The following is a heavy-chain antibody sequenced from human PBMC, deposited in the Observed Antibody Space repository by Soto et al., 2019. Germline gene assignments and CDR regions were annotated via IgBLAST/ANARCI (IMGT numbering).Heavy chain of an antibody. V-gene: IGHV3-23*01. CDR1: GFTFSGYA. CDR2: ITGDGHRT. J-gene: IGHJ4*02. D-gene: IGHD3-22*01. CDR3: AIRDYYDSATFSPLFES. Sequence: EVQLLESGGGLVQPGGSLRLSCTASGFTFSGYAMRWVRQSPGKELEWVAAITGDGHRTYYADSVEGRFTISRDNSKKTLFLQMNSLRTEDTAIYHCAIRDYYDSATFSPLFESWGQGVLVTVSS.